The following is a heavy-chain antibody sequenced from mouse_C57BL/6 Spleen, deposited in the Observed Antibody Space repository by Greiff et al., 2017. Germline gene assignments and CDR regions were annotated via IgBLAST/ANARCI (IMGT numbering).Heavy chain of an antibody. CDR2: ISGGGGNT. CDR3: ARPHYDYDVSWFAY. J-gene: IGHJ3*01. D-gene: IGHD2-4*01. V-gene: IGHV5-9*01. CDR1: GFTFSSYT. Sequence: EVKVVESGGGLVKPGGSLKLSCAASGFTFSSYTMSWVRQNPEKRLEWVATISGGGGNTYYPDSVKGRFTISRDNAKNTLYLQMSSLRSEDTALYYCARPHYDYDVSWFAYWGQGTLVTVSA.